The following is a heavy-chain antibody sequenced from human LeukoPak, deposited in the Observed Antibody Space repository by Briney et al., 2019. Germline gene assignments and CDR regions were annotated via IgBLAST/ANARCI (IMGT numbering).Heavy chain of an antibody. Sequence: SETLSLTCTVSGGSISSYYWSWIRQPAGKGLEWIGRIYTSGSTNYNPSLKSRVTMSVDTPKNQFSLKLSSVTAADTAVYYCARDSPHAYGDYEVLNYWGQGTLVTVSS. D-gene: IGHD4-17*01. CDR3: ARDSPHAYGDYEVLNY. CDR2: IYTSGST. CDR1: GGSISSYY. J-gene: IGHJ4*02. V-gene: IGHV4-4*07.